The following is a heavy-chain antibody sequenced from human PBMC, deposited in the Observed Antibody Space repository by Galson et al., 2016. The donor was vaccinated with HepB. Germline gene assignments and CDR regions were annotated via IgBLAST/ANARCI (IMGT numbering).Heavy chain of an antibody. V-gene: IGHV3-30-3*01. CDR1: GFTFYSYA. CDR2: ISSDGSKK. J-gene: IGHJ1*01. Sequence: SLRLSCAASGFTFYSYAMHWVRQAPGKGLEWLAVISSDGSKKNYADSVKGRFTISRDNSKNTLYLQMNSLRGGDTAVYYCARSQARDVREVGGYFQHWGQGTLVTVSS. CDR3: ARSQARDVREVGGYFQH. D-gene: IGHD3-10*01.